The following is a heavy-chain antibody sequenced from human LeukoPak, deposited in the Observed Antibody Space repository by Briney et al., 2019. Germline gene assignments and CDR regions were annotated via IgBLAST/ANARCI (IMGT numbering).Heavy chain of an antibody. CDR2: ISSRGSPT. J-gene: IGHJ4*02. CDR1: GFIFSNYE. Sequence: GGSLRLSCAASGFIFSNYEMNWVREAPGKGLEGVSYISSRGSPTYYADSVKGRFTFSRDDAKNSLYLQMNSLRAEDTAVYYCARDTGGYFGDWGQGTLVTVSS. D-gene: IGHD2-8*02. CDR3: ARDTGGYFGD. V-gene: IGHV3-48*03.